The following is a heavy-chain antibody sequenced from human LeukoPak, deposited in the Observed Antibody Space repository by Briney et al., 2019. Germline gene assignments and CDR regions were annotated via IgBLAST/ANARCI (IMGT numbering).Heavy chain of an antibody. J-gene: IGHJ4*02. CDR2: ISSSSSYI. V-gene: IGHV3-21*01. Sequence: GGSLRLSCAASGFTFSSYSMNWVRQAPGKGVEWVSSISSSSSYIYYADSVKGGFTISRDNAKNSLYLQMNSLRAEDTAVHYCARSYGDYYDSSGYYQQYVDYWGQGTLVTVSS. CDR1: GFTFSSYS. CDR3: ARSYGDYYDSSGYYQQYVDY. D-gene: IGHD3-22*01.